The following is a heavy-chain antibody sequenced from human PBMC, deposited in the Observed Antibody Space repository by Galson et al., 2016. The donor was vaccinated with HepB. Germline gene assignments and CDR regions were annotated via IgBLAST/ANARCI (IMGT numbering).Heavy chain of an antibody. CDR3: ARGETWFWYLDL. D-gene: IGHD3-9*01. Sequence: TLSLTCTVSGGSLSSGGSHWNWLRQRPGKALEWIGYTYYSGITYYNPSLGSRASISLDTSKSQFSLKINSVTAADTAVYYCARGETWFWYLDLWSRGTLVTVSS. V-gene: IGHV4-31*03. CDR1: GGSLSSGGSH. CDR2: TYYSGIT. J-gene: IGHJ2*01.